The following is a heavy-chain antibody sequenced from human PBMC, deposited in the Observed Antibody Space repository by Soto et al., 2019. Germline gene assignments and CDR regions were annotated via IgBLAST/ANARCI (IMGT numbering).Heavy chain of an antibody. J-gene: IGHJ4*02. CDR3: ASVTYSSSWYYFDY. Sequence: GESLKISCKGSGYSFTSYWISLVRQMPGKGLEWMGRIDPSDSYTNYSPSFQGHVTISADKSISTAYLQWSSLKASDTAMYYCASVTYSSSWYYFDYWGQGTLVTVSS. D-gene: IGHD6-13*01. CDR1: GYSFTSYW. V-gene: IGHV5-10-1*01. CDR2: IDPSDSYT.